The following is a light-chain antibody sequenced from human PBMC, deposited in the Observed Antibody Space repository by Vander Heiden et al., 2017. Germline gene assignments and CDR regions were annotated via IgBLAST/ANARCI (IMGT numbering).Light chain of an antibody. CDR1: SSDVGGYNY. V-gene: IGLV2-8*01. CDR3: CSYAGNNMWV. CDR2: EVS. J-gene: IGLJ3*02. Sequence: QSALTQPPAASGSPGQSVTISCTGTSSDVGGYNYVSWYQQHPGKTPTFLIYEVSKRPSGVPDRFSGSKAANTASLTLSGLQAEDAADYYCCSYAGNNMWVFGGGTKLTGL.